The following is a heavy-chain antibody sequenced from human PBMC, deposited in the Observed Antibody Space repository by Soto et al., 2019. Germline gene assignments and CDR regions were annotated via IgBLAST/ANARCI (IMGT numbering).Heavy chain of an antibody. D-gene: IGHD1-1*01. CDR1: GYTFTSYG. Sequence: GASVKVSCKASGYTFTSYGISWVRQAPGQGLEWMGWISAYNGNTNYAQKLQGRVTMTTDTSTSTAYMELRSLRSDDTAVYYCARDHLRTGTTGSIDYWGQGTLVTVS. J-gene: IGHJ4*02. CDR2: ISAYNGNT. V-gene: IGHV1-18*04. CDR3: ARDHLRTGTTGSIDY.